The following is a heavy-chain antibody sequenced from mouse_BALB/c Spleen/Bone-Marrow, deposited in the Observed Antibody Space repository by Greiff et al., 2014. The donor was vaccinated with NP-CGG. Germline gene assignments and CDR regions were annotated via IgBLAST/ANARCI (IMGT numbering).Heavy chain of an antibody. J-gene: IGHJ1*01. CDR1: GYTFTSYW. CDR2: INPSNGRT. V-gene: IGHV1S81*02. Sequence: QVQLQQSGAELVKPGASVKLSCKASGYTFTSYWMHWVKQRPGQGLEWIGEINPSNGRTNYNEKFKSKATLTVDKSSSTAYMQLSSLTSEDSAVYYCARRGYGNYGWYFDVLGAGTTVTVSS. D-gene: IGHD2-10*02. CDR3: ARRGYGNYGWYFDV.